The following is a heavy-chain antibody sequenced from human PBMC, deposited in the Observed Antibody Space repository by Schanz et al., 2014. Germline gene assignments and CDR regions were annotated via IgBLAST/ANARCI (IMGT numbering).Heavy chain of an antibody. Sequence: VQLEQSGAEVKKPGSSVKVSCKASGGTFSSFGINWVRQAPGQGLEWMGRIIPVLAIADYAQKFQGRVTITADKSTSTASMELSSLRSEDTAVYYCARGPSQGYSYGHNIGAYYYGMDVWGQGTTVTVTS. CDR1: GGTFSSFG. CDR2: IIPVLAIA. D-gene: IGHD5-18*01. CDR3: ARGPSQGYSYGHNIGAYYYGMDV. J-gene: IGHJ6*02. V-gene: IGHV1-69*04.